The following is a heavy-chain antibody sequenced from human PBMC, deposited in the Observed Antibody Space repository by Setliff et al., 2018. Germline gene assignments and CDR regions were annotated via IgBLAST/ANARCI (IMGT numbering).Heavy chain of an antibody. J-gene: IGHJ4*02. CDR2: IKEDGSQR. CDR1: GFTFSNYW. Sequence: PGGSLRLSCAASGFTFSNYWMNWFRQAPGKGLEWVANIKEDGSQRNYVDAVRGRFTVSRDNARNLLYLQMNSLRVDDTAVYYCSSYLVSWGQGALVTVSS. D-gene: IGHD2-21*01. V-gene: IGHV3-7*01. CDR3: SSYLVS.